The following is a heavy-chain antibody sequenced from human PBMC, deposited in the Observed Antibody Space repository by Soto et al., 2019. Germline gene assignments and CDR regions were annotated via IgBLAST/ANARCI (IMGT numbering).Heavy chain of an antibody. J-gene: IGHJ4*02. V-gene: IGHV3-30*18. CDR1: GFTFSSYG. D-gene: IGHD5-12*01. Sequence: QVQLVESGGGVVQPGRSLRLSCAASGFTFSSYGMHWVRQAPGKGLEWVAVISYDGSNKYYADSVKGRFTISRDNSKNTLYLQMNSLRAEDTAVYYCAKDRKVGWRRDGYTPGDYWGQGTLVTVSS. CDR3: AKDRKVGWRRDGYTPGDY. CDR2: ISYDGSNK.